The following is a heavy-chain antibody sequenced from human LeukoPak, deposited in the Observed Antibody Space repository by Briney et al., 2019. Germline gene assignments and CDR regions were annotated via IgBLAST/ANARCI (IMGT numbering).Heavy chain of an antibody. CDR1: GFTFSSYS. J-gene: IGHJ4*02. Sequence: GGSLRLSCAASGFTFSSYSMNWVRQAPGKGLGWVSYISSSSSTIYYADSAKGRFTISRDNAKNSLYLQMNSLRDEDTAVYYCARETSGWYPYYFDYWGQGTLVTVSS. CDR3: ARETSGWYPYYFDY. CDR2: ISSSSSTI. V-gene: IGHV3-48*02. D-gene: IGHD6-19*01.